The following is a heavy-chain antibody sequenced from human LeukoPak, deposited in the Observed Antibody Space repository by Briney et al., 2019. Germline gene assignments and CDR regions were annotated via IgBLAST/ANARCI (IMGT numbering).Heavy chain of an antibody. CDR1: GYSFTSYW. Sequence: GESLKISCKGSGYSFTSYWIGWVRQMAGKGLEWMGIIYPGDSDIRYSPSFQGQVTISADKSITTAYLQWSSLKASDTAMYYCVRHTDYWFDSWGQGTLVTVSS. V-gene: IGHV5-51*01. D-gene: IGHD2-21*02. CDR2: IYPGDSDI. J-gene: IGHJ5*01. CDR3: VRHTDYWFDS.